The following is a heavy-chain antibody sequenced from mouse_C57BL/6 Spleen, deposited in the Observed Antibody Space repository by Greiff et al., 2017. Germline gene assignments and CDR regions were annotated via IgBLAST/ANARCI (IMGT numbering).Heavy chain of an antibody. J-gene: IGHJ2*01. CDR3: AREGYYGSSFFDY. CDR2: IYPGDGDT. V-gene: IGHV1-82*01. D-gene: IGHD1-1*01. CDR1: GYAFSSSW. Sequence: QVQLQQSGPELVKPGASVKISCKASGYAFSSSWMNWVKQRPGKGLEWIGRIYPGDGDTNYNGKFKGKATLTADKSSSTAYMQLSSLTSEDSAVYFCAREGYYGSSFFDYWGQGTTLTVSS.